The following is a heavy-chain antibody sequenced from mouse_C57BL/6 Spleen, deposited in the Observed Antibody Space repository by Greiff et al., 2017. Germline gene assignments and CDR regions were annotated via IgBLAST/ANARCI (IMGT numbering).Heavy chain of an antibody. V-gene: IGHV6-6*01. D-gene: IGHD2-1*01. J-gene: IGHJ2*01. CDR2: IRNKANNHAT. Sequence: EVQLVESGGGLVQPGGSMKLSCAASGFTFSDAWMDWVRQSPEKGLEWVAEIRNKANNHATYYAESVKGRFTISRDDSKSSVYLQMNSLRAEDTGIYYCTRGLPRLLFDYWGQGTTLSVSS. CDR1: GFTFSDAW. CDR3: TRGLPRLLFDY.